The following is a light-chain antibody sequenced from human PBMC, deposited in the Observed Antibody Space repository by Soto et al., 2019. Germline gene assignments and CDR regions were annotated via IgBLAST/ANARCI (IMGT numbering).Light chain of an antibody. J-gene: IGLJ2*01. CDR3: SSYAGSNNVV. V-gene: IGLV2-8*01. CDR2: EVS. Sequence: QSALTQPPSASGSPGQSVTIYCTGTSSDVGGYNYVSWYQQHPGKAPKLLIYEVSKRPSGVPDRFSGSKSGNTASLTVSGLQAEDEAYYYCSSYAGSNNVVFGGGTKLTVL. CDR1: SSDVGGYNY.